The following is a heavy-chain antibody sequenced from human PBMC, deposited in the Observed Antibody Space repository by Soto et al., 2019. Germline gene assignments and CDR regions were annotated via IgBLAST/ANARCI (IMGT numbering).Heavy chain of an antibody. Sequence: GGSLRLSCAASGVTVSHNYMNLVRQAPGKGLEWVSLIYSGGSTHYADSVKGRFTISRDNSKNTLYLQMNSLRAEDTAVYYCARDPPGIAASGGGWGPGTTVTVSS. CDR1: GVTVSHNY. CDR3: ARDPPGIAASGGG. V-gene: IGHV3-66*01. J-gene: IGHJ6*02. CDR2: IYSGGST. D-gene: IGHD6-13*01.